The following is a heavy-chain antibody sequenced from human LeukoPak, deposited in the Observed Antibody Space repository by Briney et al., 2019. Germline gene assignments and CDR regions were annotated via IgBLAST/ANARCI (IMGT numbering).Heavy chain of an antibody. CDR2: ISGSGGST. CDR3: AKDVPAAYFDY. V-gene: IGHV3-23*01. CDR1: GFIFSTYA. J-gene: IGHJ4*02. Sequence: GGSLRLSCAASGFIFSTYAMSWVRQAPGKGLEWVSGISGSGGSTYYADSVKGRFAISRDNSKNTLFLEISSLRAEDTAVYYCAKDVPAAYFDYWGQGTLVTVSS. D-gene: IGHD2-21*01.